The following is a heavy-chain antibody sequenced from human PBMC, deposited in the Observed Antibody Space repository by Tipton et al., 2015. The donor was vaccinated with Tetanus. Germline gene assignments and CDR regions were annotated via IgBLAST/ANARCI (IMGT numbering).Heavy chain of an antibody. CDR1: GVSISGSRYY. CDR3: ARDQARGARGWNYFDF. D-gene: IGHD1-26*01. J-gene: IGHJ4*02. V-gene: IGHV4-31*03. Sequence: TLSLTCTVSGVSISGSRYYWSWIRQRPGKGLEWIGDIYSSGSTYTDPSLKGRVTISVDTSENQFSLRLNSVTAADTAVYYCARDQARGARGWNYFDFWGLGTLVTVSS. CDR2: IYSSGST.